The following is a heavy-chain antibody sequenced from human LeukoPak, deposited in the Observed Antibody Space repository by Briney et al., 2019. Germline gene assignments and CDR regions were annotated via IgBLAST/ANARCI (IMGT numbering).Heavy chain of an antibody. CDR3: ARDNSGTYRVSDL. CDR1: GFTFRSYS. D-gene: IGHD1-26*01. Sequence: GGSLRLSCAASGFTFRSYSMNWVRQAPGKGLEWVSSITSRNTDIYYADSVKGRFTISRDIAKNSLYLQMNSLRVEDTAVYYGARDNSGTYRVSDLWGQGTRVIVSS. CDR2: ITSRNTDI. J-gene: IGHJ4*02. V-gene: IGHV3-21*01.